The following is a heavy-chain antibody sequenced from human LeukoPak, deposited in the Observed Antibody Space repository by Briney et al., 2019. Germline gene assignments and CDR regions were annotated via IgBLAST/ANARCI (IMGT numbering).Heavy chain of an antibody. V-gene: IGHV3-73*01. D-gene: IGHD3-3*01. Sequence: GGSLRLSCAASGFTFSGSAMHWVRQASGKGLEWVGRIRGKANNYATSYAASVKGRFTISRDDSKNTAYLQMNSPKTEDTAVYYCTSVRFLDYPGPFDPWGQGTLVTVSS. CDR2: IRGKANNYAT. CDR3: TSVRFLDYPGPFDP. J-gene: IGHJ5*02. CDR1: GFTFSGSA.